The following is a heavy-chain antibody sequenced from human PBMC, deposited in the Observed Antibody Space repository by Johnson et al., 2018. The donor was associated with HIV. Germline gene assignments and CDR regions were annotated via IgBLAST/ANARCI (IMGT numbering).Heavy chain of an antibody. J-gene: IGHJ3*02. D-gene: IGHD5-18*01. CDR3: AKDLSGYSYGYGAFDI. CDR2: IWYDGSNK. Sequence: QMLLVESGGGVVQPGRSLRLSCAASGFTFSSYGMHWVRQAPGKGLEWVAVIWYDGSNKYYAASVKGRFPISRDNSKNTLYLQMNSLRAEDTAVYYCAKDLSGYSYGYGAFDIWGQGTMVTVSS. CDR1: GFTFSSYG. V-gene: IGHV3-33*06.